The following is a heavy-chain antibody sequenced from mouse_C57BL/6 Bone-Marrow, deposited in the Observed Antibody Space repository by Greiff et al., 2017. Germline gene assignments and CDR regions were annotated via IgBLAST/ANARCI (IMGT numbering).Heavy chain of an antibody. D-gene: IGHD1-2*01. Sequence: QVQLQQSGAELAKPGASVKLSCKASGSPFTSYWMHWVKQRPGQGLEWIGYINPSSGYTKYNQKFKDKATLTADKSSSTAYMQLSSLTYEDSAVYYCARLRRYYGPDWYFDVWGTGTTVTVSS. J-gene: IGHJ1*03. CDR3: ARLRRYYGPDWYFDV. V-gene: IGHV1-7*01. CDR1: GSPFTSYW. CDR2: INPSSGYT.